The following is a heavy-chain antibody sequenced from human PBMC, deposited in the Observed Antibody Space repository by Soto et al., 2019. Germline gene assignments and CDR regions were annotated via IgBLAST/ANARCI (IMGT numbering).Heavy chain of an antibody. D-gene: IGHD4-4*01. CDR3: ARATVRSWFYP. V-gene: IGHV1-3*01. J-gene: IGHJ5*02. Sequence: QVQLVQSGAEVKKPGASVKVSCKASGYTFTSYAMHWVRQAPGQRLEWMGWINAGNGNTKYSQKFQGRVTITRDTAASTAYMELSSLRSEDTAVYYCARATVRSWFYPWGQGTLVTVSS. CDR2: INAGNGNT. CDR1: GYTFTSYA.